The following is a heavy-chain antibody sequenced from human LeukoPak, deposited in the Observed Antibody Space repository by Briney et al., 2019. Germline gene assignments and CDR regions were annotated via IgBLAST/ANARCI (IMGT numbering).Heavy chain of an antibody. Sequence: GGSRRLSCAASGFTFSSYEMNWVRQAPGKGLEWVSYISSTGSPISYADSVKGRFTISRDNAKNSLYLQMNSLRAEDTAVYYCARGAGGYFDYLGQGILVTVSS. D-gene: IGHD3-10*01. CDR1: GFTFSSYE. J-gene: IGHJ4*02. CDR3: ARGAGGYFDY. CDR2: ISSTGSPI. V-gene: IGHV3-48*03.